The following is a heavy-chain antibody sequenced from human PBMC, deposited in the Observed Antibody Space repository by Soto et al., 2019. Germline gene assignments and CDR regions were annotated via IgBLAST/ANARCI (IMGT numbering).Heavy chain of an antibody. CDR2: ISGSDNST. V-gene: IGHV3-23*01. CDR3: APMGV. Sequence: GGSLRLSCAASGFTFRIYAMSWVRQAPGKGLEWVSAISGSDNSTYYADSVKGRFTISRDNSKNTLYLQMSSLRADDTAVYYCAPMGVWGQGTTVTVSS. J-gene: IGHJ6*02. CDR1: GFTFRIYA.